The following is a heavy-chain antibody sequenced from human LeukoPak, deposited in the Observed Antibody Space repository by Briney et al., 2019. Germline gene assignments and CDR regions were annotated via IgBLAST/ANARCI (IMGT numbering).Heavy chain of an antibody. J-gene: IGHJ6*03. Sequence: ASVKISCKVSGYTFTDYYMHWVQQAPGKGLEWMGLVDPEDGETIYAEKFQGRVTITADTSTDTAYMELSSLRSEDTAVYYYATGLVPPHMDVGGKGTTVTVSS. D-gene: IGHD6-19*01. CDR1: GYTFTDYY. V-gene: IGHV1-69-2*01. CDR2: VDPEDGET. CDR3: ATGLVPPHMDV.